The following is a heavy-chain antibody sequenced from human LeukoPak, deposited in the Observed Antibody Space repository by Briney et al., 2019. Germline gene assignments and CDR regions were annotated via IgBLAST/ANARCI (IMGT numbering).Heavy chain of an antibody. V-gene: IGHV3-23*01. CDR3: AKSIRASKVVVITSAEEY. CDR1: GFTFSSYA. D-gene: IGHD3-22*01. Sequence: PGESLRLSCAASGFTFSSYAMSWVRQAPGKGLEWVSAISGSGGSTYYADSVKGRFTISRDNSKNTLYLQMNSLRAEDTAVYYCAKSIRASKVVVITSAEEYWGQGTLVTVSS. CDR2: ISGSGGST. J-gene: IGHJ4*02.